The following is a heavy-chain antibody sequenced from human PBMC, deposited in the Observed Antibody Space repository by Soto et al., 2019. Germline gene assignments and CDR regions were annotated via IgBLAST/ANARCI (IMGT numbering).Heavy chain of an antibody. Sequence: ASVKVSCKAPGYTFTGYYMRWLRQAPGQGLEWMGWINPNSGGTNYAQKFQGWVTMTRDTSISTAYMELSRLRSDDTAVYYCARDLVVGRYYYYGMDVWGQGTTVTVSS. CDR3: ARDLVVGRYYYYGMDV. V-gene: IGHV1-2*04. CDR1: GYTFTGYY. CDR2: INPNSGGT. D-gene: IGHD5-12*01. J-gene: IGHJ6*02.